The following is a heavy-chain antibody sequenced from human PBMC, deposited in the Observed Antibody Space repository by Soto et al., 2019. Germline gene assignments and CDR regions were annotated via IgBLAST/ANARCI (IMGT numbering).Heavy chain of an antibody. CDR2: ISYDGSNK. D-gene: IGHD6-13*01. V-gene: IGHV3-30-3*01. CDR1: GFTFSSYG. J-gene: IGHJ5*01. CDR3: ARGPKVIHSRSCYNWFAS. Sequence: GGALRLPCTASGFTFSSYGIHWVRQAPGKGLEWVAVISYDGSNKYYADTVKGRFTISRDNSKNTLYLQMNSLRAEDTAVYYCARGPKVIHSRSCYNWFAS.